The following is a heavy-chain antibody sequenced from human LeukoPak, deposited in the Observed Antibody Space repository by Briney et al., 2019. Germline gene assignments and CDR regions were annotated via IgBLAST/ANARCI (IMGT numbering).Heavy chain of an antibody. Sequence: GGSLRLSCAGSGFTFNSYGMSWVRQAPGKGREWVSSLSGSGGSKYYADSVKGRFTISRDNSKNTVYLQMNSLRAEDTAVYYCAKLIPSSGWPIDYWGQGTLVTVSS. CDR2: LSGSGGSK. D-gene: IGHD6-19*01. J-gene: IGHJ4*02. CDR3: AKLIPSSGWPIDY. CDR1: GFTFNSYG. V-gene: IGHV3-23*01.